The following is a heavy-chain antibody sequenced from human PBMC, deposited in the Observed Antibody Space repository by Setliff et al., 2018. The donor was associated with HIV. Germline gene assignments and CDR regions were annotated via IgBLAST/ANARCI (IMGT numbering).Heavy chain of an antibody. CDR2: ISVYSDNT. J-gene: IGHJ5*02. D-gene: IGHD2-15*01. CDR1: GYTFTSYG. CDR3: ARDGCDGNKCYLYNWFDP. Sequence: ASVKVSCKASGYTFTSYGISWVRQAPGQGLEWMGWISVYSDNTNYAQKFQRRSTITRDTSASTVLMELSSLTSEDTAVYYCARDGCDGNKCYLYNWFDPWGQGTLVTVSS. V-gene: IGHV1-18*01.